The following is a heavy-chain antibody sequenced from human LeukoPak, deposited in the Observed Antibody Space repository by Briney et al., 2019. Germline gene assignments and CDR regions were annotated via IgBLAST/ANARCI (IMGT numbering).Heavy chain of an antibody. CDR3: ARRTTVTTTPLDY. V-gene: IGHV4-30-2*01. D-gene: IGHD4-11*01. CDR1: GGSISSGLYS. Sequence: SETLSLTCDVSGGSISSGLYSWSWIRQPLGKGLEWIGEIYHSGSTNYNPSLKSRVTISVDKSKNQFSLKLSSVTAAGTAVYYCARRTTVTTTPLDYWGQGTLVTVSS. CDR2: IYHSGST. J-gene: IGHJ4*02.